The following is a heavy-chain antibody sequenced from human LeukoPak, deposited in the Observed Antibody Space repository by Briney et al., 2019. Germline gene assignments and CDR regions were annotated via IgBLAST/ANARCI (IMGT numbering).Heavy chain of an antibody. CDR3: ARVQLGVGADG. V-gene: IGHV3-74*01. J-gene: IGHJ4*02. CDR1: GFTFSSYW. Sequence: GGSLRLSCAASGFTFSSYWMHWVRQAPGKGLVWVSRINSDGSFTTYADSVKGRFTISRDNAKNMLYLQMNSLRAEDTAVYHCARVQLGVGADGWGQGTLVTVSS. D-gene: IGHD1-26*01. CDR2: INSDGSFT.